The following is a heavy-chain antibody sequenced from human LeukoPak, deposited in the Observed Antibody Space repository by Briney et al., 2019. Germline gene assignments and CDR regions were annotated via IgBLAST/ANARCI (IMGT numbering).Heavy chain of an antibody. Sequence: SGPALVKPTQTLTLTCTFSGFSLSTSGMCVGWIRQPPGKALEWLALIDWDDGKYYSTSLKTRLTISKDTSKNQVVLTMTNMDPVDTATYYCARIRGYSGYDYGFDYFDYWGQGTLVTVSS. CDR2: IDWDDGK. CDR1: GFSLSTSGMC. J-gene: IGHJ4*02. V-gene: IGHV2-70*01. D-gene: IGHD5-12*01. CDR3: ARIRGYSGYDYGFDYFDY.